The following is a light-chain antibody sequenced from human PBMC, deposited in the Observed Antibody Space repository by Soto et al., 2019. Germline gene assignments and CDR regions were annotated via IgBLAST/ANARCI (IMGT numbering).Light chain of an antibody. CDR1: SSDVGGYNY. CDR2: EVS. J-gene: IGLJ2*01. V-gene: IGLV2-8*01. Sequence: QSVLTQPPSASGSPRQSVTLSCTGTSSDVGGYNYVSSYHQHPGKAPKLMIYEVSKRPSGVPDCFSGSKSGNTASLTGSGLQAEAEADYYCSSYAGSNNLGVFGGGTKLTVL. CDR3: SSYAGSNNLGV.